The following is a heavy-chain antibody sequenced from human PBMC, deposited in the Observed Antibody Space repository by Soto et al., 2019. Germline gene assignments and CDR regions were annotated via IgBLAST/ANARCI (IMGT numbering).Heavy chain of an antibody. D-gene: IGHD2-2*01. J-gene: IGHJ4*02. CDR2: ISGSAGSSGP. CDR1: GFTFSTYT. Sequence: EVQLLESGGGLVQPGGSPRLSCVASGFTFSTYTMSWVRQAPGKGLEWVSVISGSAGSSGPSYADSVQGRFSISRDNARNTLYLQMNSLRGEDTAMYYCAKARCSTANCYVPEYWGQGTRVTVSS. CDR3: AKARCSTANCYVPEY. V-gene: IGHV3-23*01.